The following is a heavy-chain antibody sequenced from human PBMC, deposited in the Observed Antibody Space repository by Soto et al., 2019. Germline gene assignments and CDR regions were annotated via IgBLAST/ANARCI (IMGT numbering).Heavy chain of an antibody. D-gene: IGHD2-15*01. CDR3: ASGKTQYSFDL. V-gene: IGHV4-30-2*01. Sequence: SETLSLTCSVSGASISGDDLSWTWVRQTPGKGLEWIGYVYRYGATYYNPSLKSRVTISVDRSKKHFSLKLTSVTAADTAFYFCASGKTQYSFDLWGQGSPVTVSS. J-gene: IGHJ1*01. CDR2: VYRYGAT. CDR1: GASISGDDLS.